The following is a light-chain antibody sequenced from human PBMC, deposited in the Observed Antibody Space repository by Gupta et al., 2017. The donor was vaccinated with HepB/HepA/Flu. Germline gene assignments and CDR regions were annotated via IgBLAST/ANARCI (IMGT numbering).Light chain of an antibody. Sequence: LNLAGKAPINSKYSQSIRFSSDNENYLAWYQQKPGRPPKLLFYWASTREAGVPDLLTGSGYGTDFTLTNTSRQEEDVAVYYCQLYLGNATYTFGAGTKVEIK. CDR2: WAS. CDR1: QSIRFSSDNENY. CDR3: QLYLGNATYT. J-gene: IGKJ4*01. V-gene: IGKV4-1*01.